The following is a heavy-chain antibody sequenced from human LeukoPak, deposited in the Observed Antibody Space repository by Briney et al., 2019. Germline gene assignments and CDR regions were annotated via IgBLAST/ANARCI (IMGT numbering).Heavy chain of an antibody. CDR3: ARATGHYYGSGSYCPTYFDY. Sequence: SQTLSLTCTVSGGSISSGGYYWSWIRQHPGKGLEWIGYIYYSGSTYYNPSLKSRVTISVDTSKNQFSLKLSSVTAADTAVYYCARATGHYYGSGSYCPTYFDYWGQGTLVTVSS. J-gene: IGHJ4*02. D-gene: IGHD3-10*01. CDR1: GGSISSGGYY. CDR2: IYYSGST. V-gene: IGHV4-31*03.